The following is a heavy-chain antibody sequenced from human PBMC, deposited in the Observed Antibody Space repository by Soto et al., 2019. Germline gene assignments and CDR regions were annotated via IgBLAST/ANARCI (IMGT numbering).Heavy chain of an antibody. CDR3: ARVSMNRYSSSCLDY. V-gene: IGHV4-34*01. J-gene: IGHJ4*02. Sequence: QVQLQQWGAGLLKPSETLSLTCAVYGGSFSGYYWSWIRQPPGKGLEWSGEINHSGSTNYNPSLKSRVTISADTSKNQFSLKLSSVTAADTAVYYCARVSMNRYSSSCLDYWGQGTLVTVSS. CDR2: INHSGST. CDR1: GGSFSGYY. D-gene: IGHD6-13*01.